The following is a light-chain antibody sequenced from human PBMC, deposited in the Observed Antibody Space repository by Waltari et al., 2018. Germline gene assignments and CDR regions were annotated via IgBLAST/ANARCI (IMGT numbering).Light chain of an antibody. V-gene: IGLV1-44*01. CDR2: ATN. CDR3: AAWDASLFGPWV. CDR1: SSNIGGNS. J-gene: IGLJ3*02. Sequence: SVLTQPPSASGTPGQRVTISCSGISSNIGGNSVNWYQHLPGTAPKLLIYATNHRPSGVPDRFSASMSGTSASLAISVLQSEDEADYYCAAWDASLFGPWVFGGGTRLTVL.